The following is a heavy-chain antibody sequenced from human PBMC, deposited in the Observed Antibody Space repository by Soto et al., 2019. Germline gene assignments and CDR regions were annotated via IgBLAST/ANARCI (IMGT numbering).Heavy chain of an antibody. CDR2: LSGSGGTT. CDR3: AKQRADYGSGADTFYFDS. D-gene: IGHD3-10*01. J-gene: IGHJ4*02. V-gene: IGHV3-23*01. CDR1: GVTFSNYA. Sequence: GGSLRLSCTVSGVTFSNYAMNWVRQAPGKGLEWVSSLSGSGGTTYYADSVKGRFIISRDNSKNTLYLLMNSLRAEDTALYYCAKQRADYGSGADTFYFDSWGQGALVTVYS.